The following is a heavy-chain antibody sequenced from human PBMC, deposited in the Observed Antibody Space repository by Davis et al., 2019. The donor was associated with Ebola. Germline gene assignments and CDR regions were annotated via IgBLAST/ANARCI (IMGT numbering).Heavy chain of an antibody. D-gene: IGHD2-2*01. J-gene: IGHJ6*02. CDR1: GFAFSTYW. CDR3: ARNLIPWYAMDI. Sequence: PGGSLRLSCRASGFAFSTYWMSWVRQAPGKGLEWVANIKDDGSKIYYMDSVKGRFTISRDNAKNSLYLQMNSLRVEDTGVYYCARNLIPWYAMDIWGQGTTVTVSS. CDR2: IKDDGSKI. V-gene: IGHV3-7*01.